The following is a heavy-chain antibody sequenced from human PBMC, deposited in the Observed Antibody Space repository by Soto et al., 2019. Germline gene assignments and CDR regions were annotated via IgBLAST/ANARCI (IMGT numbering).Heavy chain of an antibody. V-gene: IGHV3-73*01. CDR1: GFTFSGPA. D-gene: IGHD2-2*01. J-gene: IGHJ4*02. CDR3: TVGVVVKAATDY. Sequence: GGSLRLSCAGSGFTFSGPAIHWVRQASGKGLEWVGRIRSKSNDYATSYATSVKGRFTISRGDPKNTAYLQMDRLETEDTAVYYCTVGVVVKAATDYWGQGTLVTVSS. CDR2: IRSKSNDYAT.